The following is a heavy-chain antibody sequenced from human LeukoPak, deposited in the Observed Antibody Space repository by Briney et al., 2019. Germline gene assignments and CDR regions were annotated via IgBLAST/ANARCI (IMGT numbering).Heavy chain of an antibody. CDR2: IYTSGST. Sequence: SETLSLTCTVSGGSISSYYWSWIRQPAGKGLEWIGRIYTSGSTNYNPSLKSRVTMSVDTSKNQFSLKLSSVTAADTAVYYCARDPGYYGSGSRGAFDYWGQGTLVTVSS. CDR3: ARDPGYYGSGSRGAFDY. D-gene: IGHD3-10*01. CDR1: GGSISSYY. J-gene: IGHJ4*02. V-gene: IGHV4-4*07.